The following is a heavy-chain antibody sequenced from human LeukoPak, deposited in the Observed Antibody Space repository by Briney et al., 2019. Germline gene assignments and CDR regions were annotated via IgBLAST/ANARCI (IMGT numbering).Heavy chain of an antibody. D-gene: IGHD3-22*01. CDR3: ARSRYDSSGYYGIIGD. CDR1: GFTLSSYA. J-gene: IGHJ4*02. Sequence: GGSLRLSCAASGFTLSSYAMSWVRQGPGKGLEWVSAISVSGNTYHADSVKGRFTISRDNAKNSLYLEMNSLRAEDTAVYYCARSRYDSSGYYGIIGDWGQGTLVTVSS. V-gene: IGHV3-23*01. CDR2: ISVSGNT.